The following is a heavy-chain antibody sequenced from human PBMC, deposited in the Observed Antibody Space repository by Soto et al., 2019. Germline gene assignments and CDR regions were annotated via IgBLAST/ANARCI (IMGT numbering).Heavy chain of an antibody. Sequence: QVQLQESGPGLVKPSQTLSLTCTVSGGSISSGGYYWSWIRQHPGKGLEWIGYIYYSGSTYYNPSLKRRVTISVDTSKNQFSLKLSAVTAADTAVYYCARGLRGSSTSPWEFDYWGQGTLVTVSS. CDR1: GGSISSGGYY. CDR3: ARGLRGSSTSPWEFDY. CDR2: IYYSGST. V-gene: IGHV4-31*03. J-gene: IGHJ4*02. D-gene: IGHD2-2*01.